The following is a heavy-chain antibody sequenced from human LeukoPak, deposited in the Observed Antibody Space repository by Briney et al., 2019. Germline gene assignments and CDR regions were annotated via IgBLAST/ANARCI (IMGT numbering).Heavy chain of an antibody. V-gene: IGHV1-2*02. J-gene: IGHJ6*03. Sequence: GASVKVSCKASGYTFTGYYMHWVRQAPGQGLEWMGWINPNSGGTNYAQKFQGRVTMTRDTSISTAYMELSRLRSDDTAVYYCARIQINFYYYYMDVWGKGTTVTVSS. CDR3: ARIQINFYYYYMDV. CDR1: GYTFTGYY. D-gene: IGHD5-18*01. CDR2: INPNSGGT.